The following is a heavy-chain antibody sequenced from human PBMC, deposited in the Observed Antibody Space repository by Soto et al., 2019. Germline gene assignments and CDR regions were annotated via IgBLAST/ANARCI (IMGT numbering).Heavy chain of an antibody. CDR3: AADPRFLEWFSPYYGMGV. D-gene: IGHD3-3*01. CDR2: IVVGSGNT. CDR1: GFTLTSYA. Sequence: SVKVSCKASGFTLTSYAVQWVRQARGQRLEWIGWIVVGSGNTNYAQKFQERVTITRDMSTSTAYMELSSLRSEDTAVYYCAADPRFLEWFSPYYGMGVWGQGTTVTVSS. J-gene: IGHJ6*02. V-gene: IGHV1-58*01.